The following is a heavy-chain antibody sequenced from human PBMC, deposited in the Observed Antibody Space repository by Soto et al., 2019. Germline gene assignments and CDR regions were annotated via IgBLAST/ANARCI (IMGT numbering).Heavy chain of an antibody. CDR2: IYPDDSDT. J-gene: IGHJ3*02. Sequence: EVQLVQSRAEVKKPGESLKISCQGSGYNFNTYWIAWVRQMPGKGLEWVGIIYPDDSDTTYSPSFQGQVTISADKSINTAYLQWNSLKASDTAMYFCARRGRATHYGDLSGYDFHDAFDIWGQGTMVAVS. CDR3: ARRGRATHYGDLSGYDFHDAFDI. D-gene: IGHD3-3*01. CDR1: GYNFNTYW. V-gene: IGHV5-51*03.